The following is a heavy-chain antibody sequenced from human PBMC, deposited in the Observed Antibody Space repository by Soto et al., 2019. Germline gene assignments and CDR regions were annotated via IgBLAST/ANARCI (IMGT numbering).Heavy chain of an antibody. J-gene: IGHJ5*02. CDR2: TSSDGSSK. D-gene: IGHD6-19*01. V-gene: IGHV3-30*18. CDR3: AKDLYGSGWYNCFDP. Sequence: QPGGSLRLSCAASGFIFSTYGMHWVRQAPGKGLEWVTMTSSDGSSKYYADSVKGRFTISRDNSRNTLYLEMNSLRPEDTAVYYCAKDLYGSGWYNCFDPWGQGTLVTVSS. CDR1: GFIFSTYG.